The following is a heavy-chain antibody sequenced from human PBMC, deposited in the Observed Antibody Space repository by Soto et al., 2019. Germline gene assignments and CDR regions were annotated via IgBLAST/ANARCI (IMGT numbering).Heavy chain of an antibody. V-gene: IGHV3-30*18. Sequence: PXGSLRLSCQASGVNLDNYGMHWVRQAPGKGLEWVAVITYDGSFQCYADSVKGRFTISRENSKNALSLHLNTLKPEDTAVYHCAKDRVGGTFYTPLAFWGQGTLVTVSS. CDR1: GVNLDNYG. CDR2: ITYDGSFQ. J-gene: IGHJ4*02. D-gene: IGHD1-7*01. CDR3: AKDRVGGTFYTPLAF.